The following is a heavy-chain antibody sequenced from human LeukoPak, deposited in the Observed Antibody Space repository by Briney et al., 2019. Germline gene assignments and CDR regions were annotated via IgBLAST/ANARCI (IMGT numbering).Heavy chain of an antibody. Sequence: ASVKVSCKASGYTFTSYYMHWVRQAPGQGLERMGIINPSGGSTGYAQKFQGRVTMTRDMSTSTVYMELSSLRSEDTAVYYCAREGHDYGDYAVQYWGQGTLVTVSS. V-gene: IGHV1-46*01. CDR3: AREGHDYGDYAVQY. J-gene: IGHJ4*02. D-gene: IGHD4-17*01. CDR1: GYTFTSYY. CDR2: INPSGGST.